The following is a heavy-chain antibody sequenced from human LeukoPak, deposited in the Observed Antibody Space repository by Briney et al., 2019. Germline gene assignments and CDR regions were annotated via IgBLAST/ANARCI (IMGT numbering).Heavy chain of an antibody. V-gene: IGHV4-59*12. CDR2: INYSGST. Sequence: SETLSLTCTVSGGSINSYYWSWIRQPPGKGLEWIGYINYSGSTNYNPSLKSRVTISVDTSKNQFSLKLSSVTAADTAVYYCARATYNWNYLSWFDPWGQGTLVTVSS. CDR1: GGSINSYY. J-gene: IGHJ5*02. D-gene: IGHD1-7*01. CDR3: ARATYNWNYLSWFDP.